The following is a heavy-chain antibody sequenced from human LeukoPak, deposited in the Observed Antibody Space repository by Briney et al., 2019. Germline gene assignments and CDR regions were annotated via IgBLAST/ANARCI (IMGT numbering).Heavy chain of an antibody. CDR3: AKDRGLAGAFDY. CDR1: GFTFSSNA. CDR2: IQYDGHNK. J-gene: IGHJ4*02. V-gene: IGHV3-30*02. D-gene: IGHD3/OR15-3a*01. Sequence: GGSLRLSCAASGFTFSSNAMHWVRQAPGKGLEWVAFIQYDGHNKYYADSVKGRFTISRDNSKNTLYLQMNSLRAEDTAAYYCAKDRGLAGAFDYWGQGTLVTVSS.